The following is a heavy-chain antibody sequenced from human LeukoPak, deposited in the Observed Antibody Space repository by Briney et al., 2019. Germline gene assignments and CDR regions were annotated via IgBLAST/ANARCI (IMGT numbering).Heavy chain of an antibody. Sequence: SETLSLTCTVSGGSINDHYWSWIRQPPGKGLEWIGYVYYSGSTNYNPSLKSRVTMSVDTSKNQFSLKLSSVTAADTAVYYCARSAYSSSWYPRDYYYYYYMDVWGKGTTVTVSS. CDR2: VYYSGST. J-gene: IGHJ6*03. D-gene: IGHD6-13*01. V-gene: IGHV4-59*11. CDR3: ARSAYSSSWYPRDYYYYYYMDV. CDR1: GGSINDHY.